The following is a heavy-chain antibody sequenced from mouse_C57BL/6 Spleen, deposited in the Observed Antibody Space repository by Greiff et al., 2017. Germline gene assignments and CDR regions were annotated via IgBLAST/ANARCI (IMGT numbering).Heavy chain of an antibody. Sequence: DVMLVESGEGLVKPGGSLKLSCAASGFTFSSYAMSWVRQTPEKRLEWVAYISSGGDYIYYADTVKGRFTLSRDNARNTLYLQMSSLKSEDTAMYYCTREDYDGDYYAMDYWGQGTSVTVSS. J-gene: IGHJ4*01. CDR3: TREDYDGDYYAMDY. CDR2: ISSGGDYI. CDR1: GFTFSSYA. D-gene: IGHD2-4*01. V-gene: IGHV5-9-1*02.